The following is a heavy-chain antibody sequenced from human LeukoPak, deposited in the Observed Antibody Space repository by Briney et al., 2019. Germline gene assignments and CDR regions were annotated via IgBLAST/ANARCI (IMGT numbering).Heavy chain of an antibody. CDR3: ARLRFGETHFNY. V-gene: IGHV4-4*02. Sequence: SETLSLTCAVSGGSISSSNWWSWVRQPPGKGLEWIGEIYHSGSTNYNPSLKSRVTMPVDTSKNQFSLKLSSVTAADTAVYYCARLRFGETHFNYWGQGTLVTVSS. J-gene: IGHJ4*02. CDR2: IYHSGST. D-gene: IGHD3-16*01. CDR1: GGSISSSNW.